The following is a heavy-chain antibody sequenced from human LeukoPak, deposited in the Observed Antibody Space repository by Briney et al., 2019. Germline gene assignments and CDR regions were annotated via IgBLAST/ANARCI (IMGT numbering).Heavy chain of an antibody. CDR1: GYTFTSYG. Sequence: ASVKVSCKASGYTFTSYGISWVRQAPGQGLEWMGWISACNGNTNYAQKLQGRVTMTTDTSTSTAYMELRSLRSNDTAVYYCARHPLRYCSGGSCSRFDPWGQGTLVTVSS. V-gene: IGHV1-18*01. CDR3: ARHPLRYCSGGSCSRFDP. J-gene: IGHJ5*02. D-gene: IGHD2-15*01. CDR2: ISACNGNT.